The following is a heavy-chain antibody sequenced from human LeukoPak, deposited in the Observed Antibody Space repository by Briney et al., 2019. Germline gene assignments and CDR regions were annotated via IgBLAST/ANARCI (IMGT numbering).Heavy chain of an antibody. CDR1: GYTFTSYY. CDR2: INPSGGST. Sequence: ASVKFSCKASGYTFTSYYMHWVRQAPGQGLEWMGIINPSGGSTSYAQKFQGRVTMTRDASTSTVYMELSSLRSEDTAVYYCARDYDSSGYYASFDYWGQGTLVTVSS. CDR3: ARDYDSSGYYASFDY. D-gene: IGHD3-22*01. J-gene: IGHJ4*02. V-gene: IGHV1-46*01.